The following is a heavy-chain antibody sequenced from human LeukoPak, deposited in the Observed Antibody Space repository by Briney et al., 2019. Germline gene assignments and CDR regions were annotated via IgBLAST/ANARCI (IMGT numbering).Heavy chain of an antibody. V-gene: IGHV5-51*01. CDR2: IYPGDSDT. CDR1: GYTFTNYW. D-gene: IGHD6-19*01. J-gene: IGHJ3*02. Sequence: GESLKISCKGSGYTFTNYWIGWVRQMPGKGLECVGIIYPGDSDTRYSPSFQGQVAISADKSINTAYLQWSSLKASDTAMYYCARQWLVDDAFDIWGQGTMVTVSS. CDR3: ARQWLVDDAFDI.